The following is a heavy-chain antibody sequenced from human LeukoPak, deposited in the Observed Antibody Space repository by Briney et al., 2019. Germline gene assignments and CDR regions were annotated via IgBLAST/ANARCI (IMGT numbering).Heavy chain of an antibody. Sequence: PSETLSLTCTVSGGSISSYYWSWIRQPAGKGLEWIGRIYTSGSTKYNPSLKSRVTMSVDTSKNQFSLKLSSVTAADTAVYYCARDKYDILTGYEYFDYWGQGTLVTVSS. D-gene: IGHD3-9*01. CDR1: GGSISSYY. J-gene: IGHJ4*02. CDR3: ARDKYDILTGYEYFDY. V-gene: IGHV4-4*07. CDR2: IYTSGST.